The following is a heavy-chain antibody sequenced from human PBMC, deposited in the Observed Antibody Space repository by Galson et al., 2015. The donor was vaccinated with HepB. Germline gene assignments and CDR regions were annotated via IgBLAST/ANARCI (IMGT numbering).Heavy chain of an antibody. V-gene: IGHV3-9*01. CDR2: ISWNRGSI. Sequence: SLRLSCAASGFNFDNHVMHWVRQAPGKGLEWVSGISWNRGSIDYADSVKGRFTISRDNAKNSLYLQMSSLRAEDTALYYCARVTALTTFDALDLWGQGTMVTVSS. CDR1: GFNFDNHV. D-gene: IGHD2/OR15-2a*01. CDR3: ARVTALTTFDALDL. J-gene: IGHJ3*01.